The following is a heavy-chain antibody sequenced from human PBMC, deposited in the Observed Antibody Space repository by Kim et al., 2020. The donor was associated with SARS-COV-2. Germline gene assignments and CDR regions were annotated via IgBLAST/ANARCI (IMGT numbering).Heavy chain of an antibody. Sequence: LKSRVTISVDTSKNQFSLKLSSVTAADTAVYYCARHTSSSSSPYYYYMDVWGKGTTVTVSS. D-gene: IGHD6-6*01. CDR3: ARHTSSSSSPYYYYMDV. V-gene: IGHV4-39*01. J-gene: IGHJ6*03.